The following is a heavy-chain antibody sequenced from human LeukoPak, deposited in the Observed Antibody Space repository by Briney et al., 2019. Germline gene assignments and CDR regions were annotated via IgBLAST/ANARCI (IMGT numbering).Heavy chain of an antibody. CDR1: GFTFSSYA. D-gene: IGHD3-22*01. J-gene: IGHJ4*02. Sequence: GASLRLSCAASGFTFSSYAMSWVRQAPGKGLEWASAISGSGGSTYYADSVKGRFTISRDNSKNTLYLQMNSLRAEDTAVYYCAKEHYYDSSGYPEYFDYWGQGTLVTVSS. V-gene: IGHV3-23*01. CDR2: ISGSGGST. CDR3: AKEHYYDSSGYPEYFDY.